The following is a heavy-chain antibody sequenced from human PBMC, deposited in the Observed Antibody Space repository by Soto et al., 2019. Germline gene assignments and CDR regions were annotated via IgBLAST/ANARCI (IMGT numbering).Heavy chain of an antibody. CDR3: ARGGKVPYYYGMDV. Sequence: GESLKISCAASGFNFKTYAMSWVRQAPGKGLEWVSYIGATSSSGSNFYYAASVKGRFTISRDSAKNSLFLQMNSLRDEDTAIYYCARGGKVPYYYGMDVWGQGTTVTVSS. D-gene: IGHD3-16*01. CDR2: IGATSSSGSNF. V-gene: IGHV3-48*02. CDR1: GFNFKTYA. J-gene: IGHJ6*02.